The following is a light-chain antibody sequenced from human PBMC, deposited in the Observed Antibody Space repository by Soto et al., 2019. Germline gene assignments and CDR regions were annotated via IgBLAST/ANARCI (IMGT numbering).Light chain of an antibody. V-gene: IGKV3-20*01. Sequence: EIVLTQSPGTLSLSPGERATLSCRASQSVSSTYLAWYQQKPGQAPRLLIYGASIRATGVPDRFSGSGSGTDFTLTSSRLEPDDCAVYYCQQYGRSPYTFGQGTKLEIK. CDR3: QQYGRSPYT. J-gene: IGKJ2*01. CDR2: GAS. CDR1: QSVSSTY.